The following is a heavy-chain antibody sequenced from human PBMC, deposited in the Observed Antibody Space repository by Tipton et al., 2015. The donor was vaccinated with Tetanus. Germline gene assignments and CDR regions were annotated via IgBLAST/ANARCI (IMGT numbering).Heavy chain of an antibody. V-gene: IGHV4-31*03. J-gene: IGHJ6*02. CDR1: GGSISSGGYY. CDR3: ARDRGVRGGYYYYRGMDV. D-gene: IGHD3-10*01. CDR2: IYYSGST. Sequence: TLSLTCTVSGGSISSGGYYWSWIRQHPGKGLEWIGYIYYSGSTYYNPTLKSRLTISVDTSKNQFSLKLSSVTAADTAVYYCARDRGVRGGYYYYRGMDVWGQGTTVTVSS.